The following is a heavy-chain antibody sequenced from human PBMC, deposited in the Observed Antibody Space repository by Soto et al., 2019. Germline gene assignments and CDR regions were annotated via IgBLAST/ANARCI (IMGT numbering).Heavy chain of an antibody. CDR3: AKDATLYYYYYMDV. D-gene: IGHD1-1*01. CDR1: GFTFDDYA. J-gene: IGHJ6*03. V-gene: IGHV3-9*01. Sequence: EVQLVESGGGLVQPGRSLRLSCAASGFTFDDYAMHWFRQAPGKGLEWVSGISWNSGSIGYADSVKGRFTISRDNAKNSLYLQMNSLRAEDTALYYCAKDATLYYYYYMDVWGKGTTVTVSS. CDR2: ISWNSGSI.